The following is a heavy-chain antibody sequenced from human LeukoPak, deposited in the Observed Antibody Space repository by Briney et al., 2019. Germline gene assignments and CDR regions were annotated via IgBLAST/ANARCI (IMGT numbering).Heavy chain of an antibody. J-gene: IGHJ4*02. V-gene: IGHV3-33*01. CDR2: IWNDGSNK. CDR3: ARASGPFDY. CDR1: GFTFIIYG. D-gene: IGHD3-10*01. Sequence: GGSLRLSCAASGFTFIIYGMHWVRQAPGKGLEWVAVIWNDGSNKYYADSVKGRFTISRDNSKNTLYLQVNSLRAEDTAVYSCARASGPFDYWGQGTLVTVSS.